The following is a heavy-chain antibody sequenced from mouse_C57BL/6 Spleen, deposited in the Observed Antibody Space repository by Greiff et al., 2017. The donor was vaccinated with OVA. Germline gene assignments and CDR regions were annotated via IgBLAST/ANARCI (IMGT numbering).Heavy chain of an antibody. CDR3: ARPNRYYYGSIYAMDY. J-gene: IGHJ4*01. CDR1: GFSLSTFGMG. D-gene: IGHD1-1*01. CDR2: IWWDDDK. Sequence: QVTLKESGPGILQPSQTLSLTCSFSGFSLSTFGMGVGWIRQPSGKGLEWLAHIWWDDDKYYNPALKSRLTISKDTSKNQVFLKIANVDTADTATYYCARPNRYYYGSIYAMDYWGQGTSVTVSS. V-gene: IGHV8-8*01.